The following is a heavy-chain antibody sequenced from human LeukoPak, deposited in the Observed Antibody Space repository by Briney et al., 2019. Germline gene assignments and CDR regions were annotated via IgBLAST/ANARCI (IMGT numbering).Heavy chain of an antibody. D-gene: IGHD3-10*01. CDR1: GFTFSSYE. CDR3: AREPGWFGDSPSGYFDL. Sequence: GGSLRLSCAASGFTFSSYEMNWVRQAPGKGLEWVSYISSSGSTIYYADSVKGRFTISRDNAKNSLYLQMNSLRAEDTAVYYCAREPGWFGDSPSGYFDLWGRGTLVTVSS. J-gene: IGHJ2*01. CDR2: ISSSGSTI. V-gene: IGHV3-48*03.